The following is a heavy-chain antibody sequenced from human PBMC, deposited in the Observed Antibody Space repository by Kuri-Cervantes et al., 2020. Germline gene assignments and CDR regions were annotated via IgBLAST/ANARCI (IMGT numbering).Heavy chain of an antibody. CDR3: ARDSSPSDY. Sequence: GGCLRLSCAASGFTFDDYAMHWVRQAPGKGLEWVSGISWNSGSIGYADSVKGRFTISRDNAKNSLYLQMNSLRAEDTAVYYCARDSSPSDYWGQGTLVTVSS. J-gene: IGHJ4*02. CDR2: ISWNSGSI. CDR1: GFTFDDYA. V-gene: IGHV3-9*01.